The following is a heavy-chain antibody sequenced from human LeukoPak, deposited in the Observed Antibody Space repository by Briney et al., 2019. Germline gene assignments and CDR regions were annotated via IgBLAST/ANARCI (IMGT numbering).Heavy chain of an antibody. V-gene: IGHV1-46*01. D-gene: IGHD6-13*01. CDR1: GYRFTCYC. CDR3: AREAAAGNYFDY. Sequence: ASVKVSCKASGYRFTCYCIRRVWQGPGQGLGWMGIINPSGGSTSYERKFQGRVTMTRDTSTSTVYMELSSLRSEDTAVYYCAREAAAGNYFDYWGQGTLVTVSS. CDR2: INPSGGST. J-gene: IGHJ4*02.